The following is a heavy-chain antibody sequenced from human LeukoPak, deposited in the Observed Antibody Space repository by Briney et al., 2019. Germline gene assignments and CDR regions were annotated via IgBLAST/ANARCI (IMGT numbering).Heavy chain of an antibody. Sequence: GASVKVSCKASGYTFTSYGISWVRQAPGQGLEWMGWMSAYNGNTNYAQKLQGRVTMTTDTSTSTAYMELRSLRSDDTAVYYCARGWDCSGGSCYPQLHFDYWGQGTLVTVSS. CDR2: MSAYNGNT. CDR1: GYTFTSYG. J-gene: IGHJ4*02. CDR3: ARGWDCSGGSCYPQLHFDY. V-gene: IGHV1-18*01. D-gene: IGHD2-15*01.